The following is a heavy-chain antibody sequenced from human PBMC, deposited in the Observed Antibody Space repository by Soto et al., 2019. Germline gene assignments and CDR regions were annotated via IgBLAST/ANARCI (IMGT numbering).Heavy chain of an antibody. CDR1: GFTFSYYW. CDR3: ARGDRGAFAL. J-gene: IGHJ3*01. D-gene: IGHD1-26*01. Sequence: EVQLVESGGGLVQPGESLRLSCAASGFTFSYYWMHWVRQAPGKGLVWVSRIHSDGSSTTYADSVKDRFTISRDNARNTLYLQMNSLRAEETAVYYCARGDRGAFALWGQGTVLTVSS. V-gene: IGHV3-74*03. CDR2: IHSDGSST.